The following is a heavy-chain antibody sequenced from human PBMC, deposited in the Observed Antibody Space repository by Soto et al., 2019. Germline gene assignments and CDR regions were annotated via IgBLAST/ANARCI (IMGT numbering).Heavy chain of an antibody. CDR2: IWYEGSNK. J-gene: IGHJ6*02. D-gene: IGHD3-22*01. CDR1: GFTFSSYG. CDR3: ARDYYYDSSFYGCMGV. Sequence: GGSLRLSCAASGFTFSSYGMHWARQAPGKGLEWVAVIWYEGSNKYYADSVKGRFTISRDNSKNTLYLQMNSLRAEDTAVYYWARDYYYDSSFYGCMGVWGPGTTVAVSS. V-gene: IGHV3-33*01.